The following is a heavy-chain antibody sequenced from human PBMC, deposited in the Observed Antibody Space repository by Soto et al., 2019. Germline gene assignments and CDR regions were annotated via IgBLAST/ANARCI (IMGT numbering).Heavy chain of an antibody. J-gene: IGHJ4*02. CDR1: GFTFSYFA. CDR2: LNDRGDTT. Sequence: GGSLRLSCAASGFTFSYFAIGWVRQPPGKGLEWVSVLNDRGDTTYYTDSVKGRFTISRDNSNNTLYLQMNSLRAEDTAVYYCAKDATRTNGWYHFDYWGQGALVTVSS. V-gene: IGHV3-23*01. D-gene: IGHD6-19*01. CDR3: AKDATRTNGWYHFDY.